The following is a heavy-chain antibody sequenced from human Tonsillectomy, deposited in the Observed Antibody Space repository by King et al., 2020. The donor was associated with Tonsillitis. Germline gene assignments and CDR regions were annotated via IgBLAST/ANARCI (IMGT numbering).Heavy chain of an antibody. J-gene: IGHJ6*02. CDR3: ARTEIEWELLGAMDV. CDR2: SSRSSSTI. V-gene: IGHV3-11*01. Sequence: VQLVESGGGLVKPGGSLRLSCAASGFTFSDYYMSWIRQAPGKGLEWVSYSSRSSSTIYYADSVKGRFTISRDNAKNSLYLQMNSLRAEDTAVYYCARTEIEWELLGAMDVWGQGTTVTVSS. CDR1: GFTFSDYY. D-gene: IGHD1-26*01.